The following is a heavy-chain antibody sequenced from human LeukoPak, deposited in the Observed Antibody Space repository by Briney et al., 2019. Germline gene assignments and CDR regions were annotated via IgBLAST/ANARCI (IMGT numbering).Heavy chain of an antibody. CDR1: GYTFTDHY. J-gene: IGHJ4*02. CDR2: IHPGRGDT. D-gene: IGHD7-27*01. V-gene: IGHV1-2*02. Sequence: EASVKVSCKALGYTFTDHYFHWLRQAPGQGIEWMGWIHPGRGDTNIAQKFQGRVSLTRDMSISTAYMELSRLTFDDTAVYYCARDHNWGPDYWGQGTLVSVSS. CDR3: ARDHNWGPDY.